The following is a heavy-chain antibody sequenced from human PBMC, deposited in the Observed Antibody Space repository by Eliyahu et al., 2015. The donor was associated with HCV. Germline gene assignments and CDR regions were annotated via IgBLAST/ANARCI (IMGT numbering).Heavy chain of an antibody. V-gene: IGHV3-7*01. Sequence: EVQVVESGGGLVQPGGSLRLSCAASGFXFXXXWXNWVRQAPGKGLEWVANIKEDGSEKYYVDSVKGRFTISRDNAKNSLYLQMNSLRGEDTAVYYCTRALTGSGLIYYYYYMDVWGKGTTVTVSS. D-gene: IGHD3-3*01. CDR2: IKEDGSEK. CDR1: GFXFXXXW. J-gene: IGHJ6*03. CDR3: TRALTGSGLIYYYYYMDV.